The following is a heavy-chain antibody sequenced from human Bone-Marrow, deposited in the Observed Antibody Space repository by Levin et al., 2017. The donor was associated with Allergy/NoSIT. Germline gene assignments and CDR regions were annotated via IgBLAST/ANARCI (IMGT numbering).Heavy chain of an antibody. Sequence: SETLSLTCTVSGAPINDHYWTWVRQPPGKGLEWIGHIFYVGTTKYNSSLGSRVTISLDPSKTQFSLTLTSVTAADTAVYYCAKVFRANWLDPWGQGTLVVVSS. V-gene: IGHV4-59*11. CDR1: GAPINDHY. J-gene: IGHJ5*02. D-gene: IGHD3-10*01. CDR2: IFYVGTT. CDR3: AKVFRANWLDP.